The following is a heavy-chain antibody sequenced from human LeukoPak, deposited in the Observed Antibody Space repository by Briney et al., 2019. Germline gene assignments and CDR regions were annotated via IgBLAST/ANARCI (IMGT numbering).Heavy chain of an antibody. CDR2: ISGSGGST. Sequence: PGGSLRLSCAASGFTFSSYGMSWVRQAPGKGLEWVSAISGSGGSTYYADSVKGRFTISRDNSKNTLYLQMNSLRAEDTAVYYCAKDIAQLPEHDAFDIWGQGTMVTVSS. J-gene: IGHJ3*02. V-gene: IGHV3-23*01. CDR3: AKDIAQLPEHDAFDI. D-gene: IGHD2-2*01. CDR1: GFTFSSYG.